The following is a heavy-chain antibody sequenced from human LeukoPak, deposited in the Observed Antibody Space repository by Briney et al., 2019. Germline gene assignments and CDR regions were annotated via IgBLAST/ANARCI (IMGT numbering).Heavy chain of an antibody. CDR3: ARGPSYGGKCLFDY. CDR2: IKQDGSEK. V-gene: IGHV3-7*02. J-gene: IGHJ4*02. CDR1: GFSFTSVR. D-gene: IGHD4-23*01. Sequence: GGSLRLSSAASGFSFTSVRTSSGPHAPEEGLGSGSNIKQDGSEKYYVDSVKGRFTISRDNAKTSLYLQMNSLRAEDTAVYYCARGPSYGGKCLFDYWGQGTLVTVSS.